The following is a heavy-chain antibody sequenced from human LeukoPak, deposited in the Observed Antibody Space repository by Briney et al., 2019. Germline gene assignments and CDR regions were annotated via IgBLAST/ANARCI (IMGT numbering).Heavy chain of an antibody. D-gene: IGHD6-19*01. V-gene: IGHV3-21*01. CDR3: ARDQRIAVAGEFDY. Sequence: GGSLRLSCAASGFTFSSYSMNWVRQAPGKGLEWVSSISSSSSYIYYADSVKGRFTISRDNAKNSLYLQMNSLRAEDTAVYYCARDQRIAVAGEFDYWGQGTLVTVSS. J-gene: IGHJ4*02. CDR2: ISSSSSYI. CDR1: GFTFSSYS.